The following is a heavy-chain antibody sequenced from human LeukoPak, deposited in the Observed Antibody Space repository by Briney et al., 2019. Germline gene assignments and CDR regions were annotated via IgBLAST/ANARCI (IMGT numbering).Heavy chain of an antibody. CDR2: ISLTGRT. Sequence: SETLSLTCGVSGGSTTSTNWWSWVRQPPGQGLEWIGEISLTGRTNYNPSLIGRVIMSLDESRNQLSLTLTSVTAADTAMYYCTRESGPYCPFGYWGQGTLVAVSS. CDR3: TRESGPYCPFGY. CDR1: GGSTTSTNW. J-gene: IGHJ4*02. V-gene: IGHV4-4*02. D-gene: IGHD1-26*01.